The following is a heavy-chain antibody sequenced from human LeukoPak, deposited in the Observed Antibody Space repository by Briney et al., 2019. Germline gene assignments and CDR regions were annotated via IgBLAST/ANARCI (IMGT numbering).Heavy chain of an antibody. CDR3: AKDAFWSGYYSSNYYYMDV. D-gene: IGHD3-3*01. V-gene: IGHV3-30*02. CDR2: IRNDGSNK. Sequence: QPGGCLRLSCAASGFTSSSYGTHCVRQAPGKGLEWVAFIRNDGSNKYYADTVKGRFTISRDNSKNTLYLQMNSLRAEDTAVYYCAKDAFWSGYYSSNYYYMDVWGKGTTVTVSS. CDR1: GFTSSSYG. J-gene: IGHJ6*03.